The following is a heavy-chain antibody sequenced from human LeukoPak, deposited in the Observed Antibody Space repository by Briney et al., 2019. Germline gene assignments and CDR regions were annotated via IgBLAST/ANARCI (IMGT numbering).Heavy chain of an antibody. CDR1: GGSISSGGYS. V-gene: IGHV4-30-2*01. CDR3: ASSYDSSGYPPTYFDY. J-gene: IGHJ4*02. D-gene: IGHD3-22*01. Sequence: PSETLSLTCAVSGGSISSGGYSWSWIRQLPGKGLEWIGYIYHSGSTYYNPSLKSRVTISVDRSKNQFSLKLSSVTAADTAVYYCASSYDSSGYPPTYFDYWGQGTLVTVSS. CDR2: IYHSGST.